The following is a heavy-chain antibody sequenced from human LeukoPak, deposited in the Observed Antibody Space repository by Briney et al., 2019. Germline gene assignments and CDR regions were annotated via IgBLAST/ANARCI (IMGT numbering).Heavy chain of an antibody. D-gene: IGHD3-16*01. CDR3: ARDRDMITFGGANFDY. Sequence: ASVKVSCKASGYTFTSYDINWVRQATGQGLEWMRWMNPNSGNTGYAQKLQGRVTMTTDTSTSTAYMELRSLRSDDTAVYYCARDRDMITFGGANFDYWGQGTLVTVSS. CDR1: GYTFTSYD. V-gene: IGHV1-8*01. CDR2: MNPNSGNT. J-gene: IGHJ4*02.